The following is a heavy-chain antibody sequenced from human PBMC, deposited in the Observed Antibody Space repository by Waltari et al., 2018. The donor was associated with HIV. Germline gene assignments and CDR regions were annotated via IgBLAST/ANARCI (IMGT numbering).Heavy chain of an antibody. CDR3: ARHESHSSGWYSVALHCDY. J-gene: IGHJ4*02. CDR2: VYYSGTT. D-gene: IGHD6-19*01. V-gene: IGHV4-39*01. Sequence: QLQLQESGPGLVKPSETLSLTCTVSSGSIISDTYYWGWIRQPPGKGLEWIGTVYYSGTTYFNPSLKSRVTISVDMSKSQFSLKLTSVTAADTAVYFCARHESHSSGWYSVALHCDYWGQGVPVTISS. CDR1: SGSIISDTYY.